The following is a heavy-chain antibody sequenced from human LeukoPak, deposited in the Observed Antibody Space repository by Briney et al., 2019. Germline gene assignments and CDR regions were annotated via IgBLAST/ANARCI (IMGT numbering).Heavy chain of an antibody. CDR2: IYHTGAP. CDR3: ARDTTFYDSSGYHPYWYFDL. Sequence: SETLSLTCTVSGGSITTHYWSWIQQPPGEGLQWIASIYHTGAPNYNPSLKSRITISLDTSKNQFSLELRYVTDADTAEYYCARDTTFYDSSGYHPYWYFDLWGRGTPVTVSS. V-gene: IGHV4-59*11. CDR1: GGSITTHY. D-gene: IGHD3-22*01. J-gene: IGHJ2*01.